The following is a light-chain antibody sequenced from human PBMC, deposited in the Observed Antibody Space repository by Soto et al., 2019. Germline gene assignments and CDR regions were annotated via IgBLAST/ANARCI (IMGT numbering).Light chain of an antibody. CDR2: AAS. Sequence: EIVLTQSPGTLSLSPGERATLSCRASQSVADNYLAWYQQKPCQAPRLLIYAASRRATGIPDTFSGSGSGTDFTLTITRLEPEDFALYYCQQYGHSPRTFGQGTRVEIK. J-gene: IGKJ1*01. CDR1: QSVADNY. V-gene: IGKV3-20*01. CDR3: QQYGHSPRT.